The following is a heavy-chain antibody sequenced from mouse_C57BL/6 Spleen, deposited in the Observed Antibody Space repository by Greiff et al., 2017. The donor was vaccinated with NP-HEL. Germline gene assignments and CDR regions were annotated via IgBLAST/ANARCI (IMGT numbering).Heavy chain of an antibody. V-gene: IGHV14-3*01. D-gene: IGHD1-1*01. CDR3: ARDDYGLAY. Sequence: DVKLQESVAELVRPGASVKLSCTASGFNIKNTYMHWVKQRPEQGLEWIGRIDPANGNTKYAPKFQGKATIPADTSSNTAYLQRSSLTAEDTAIYDGARDDYGLAYWGQGTLVTVSA. J-gene: IGHJ3*01. CDR1: GFNIKNTY. CDR2: IDPANGNT.